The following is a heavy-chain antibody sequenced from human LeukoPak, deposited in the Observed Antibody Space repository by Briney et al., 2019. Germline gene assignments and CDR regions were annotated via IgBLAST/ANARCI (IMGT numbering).Heavy chain of an antibody. CDR1: GFTVSSNY. V-gene: IGHV3-53*01. J-gene: IGHJ4*02. CDR2: IYSGGST. Sequence: GGSLRLSCAASGFTVSSNYRSWVREAPGKGLEWVSVIYSGGSTYYADSVKGRFTISRDNSKNTLYLQMNSLRAEDTAVYYCAREDILTGFDYWGQGTLVTVSS. D-gene: IGHD3-9*01. CDR3: AREDILTGFDY.